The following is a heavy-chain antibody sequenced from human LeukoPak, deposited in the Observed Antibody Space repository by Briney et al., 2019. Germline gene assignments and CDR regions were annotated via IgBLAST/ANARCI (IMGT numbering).Heavy chain of an antibody. D-gene: IGHD5/OR15-5a*01. Sequence: GASVKVSCKASGGTFSSYAISWVRQAPGQGLEWMGRIIPIFGTANYAQQFQGRVTITTDESTSTAYMELSSLRSEDTAVYYSARDVSKEGFDYWGQGTLVTVSS. CDR1: GGTFSSYA. J-gene: IGHJ4*02. CDR2: IIPIFGTA. CDR3: ARDVSKEGFDY. V-gene: IGHV1-69*05.